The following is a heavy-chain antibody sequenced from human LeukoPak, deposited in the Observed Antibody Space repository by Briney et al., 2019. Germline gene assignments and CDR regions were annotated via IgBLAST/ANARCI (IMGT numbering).Heavy chain of an antibody. J-gene: IGHJ4*02. CDR2: INPSGGST. CDR1: GYTFTSYY. Sequence: ASVKVSCKASGYTFTSYYMHWVRQAPGQGLEWMGIINPSGGSTSYAQKFQGRVTMTRDTSTSTAYMELSSLRSEDTAVYYCASIAVAGTGAYWGQGTLVTVSS. V-gene: IGHV1-46*01. D-gene: IGHD6-19*01. CDR3: ASIAVAGTGAY.